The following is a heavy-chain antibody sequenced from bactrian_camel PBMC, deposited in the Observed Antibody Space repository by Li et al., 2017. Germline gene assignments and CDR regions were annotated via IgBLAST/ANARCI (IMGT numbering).Heavy chain of an antibody. CDR3: AADLGWCGSRPLQREFRN. CDR2: IDSQGLS. Sequence: VQLVESGGGSVQAGGSLRLSCKSNVYTSGFWCMGWFRHGPGQEGVAYIDSQGLSTYADAVKGRFTVSHVNSNNTLLLQMNSLKPEDSAVYYCAADLGWCGSRPLQREFRNWGQGTQVTVS. J-gene: IGHJ4*01. V-gene: IGHV3S53*01. CDR1: VYTSGFWC. D-gene: IGHD2*01.